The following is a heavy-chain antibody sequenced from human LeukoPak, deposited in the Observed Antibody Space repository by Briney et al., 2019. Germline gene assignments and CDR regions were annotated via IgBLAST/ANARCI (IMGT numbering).Heavy chain of an antibody. CDR2: SISKTDGGTT. CDR3: ARDGFNGGYEPPYYYGMDV. J-gene: IGHJ6*02. CDR1: AFTSSNAW. D-gene: IGHD2-8*01. V-gene: IGHV3-15*01. Sequence: PGRSLRLSCAASAFTSSNAWMGWVRQAPGKGLEWVGRSISKTDGGTTDYAARVKGGFTISRDDSKNTLYLQMNSLRAEDKAVYYCARDGFNGGYEPPYYYGMDVWGQGTTVTVSS.